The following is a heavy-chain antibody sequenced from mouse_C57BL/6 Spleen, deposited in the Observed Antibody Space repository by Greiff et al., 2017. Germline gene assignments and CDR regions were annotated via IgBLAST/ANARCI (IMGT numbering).Heavy chain of an antibody. CDR3: AEYYGSSPYAMDY. Sequence: VQRVESGAELAKPGASVKLSCKASGYTFTSYWMHWVKQRPGQGLEWIGYINPSSGYTKYNQKFKDKATLTADKSSSTAYMQLSSLTYEDSAVYYCAEYYGSSPYAMDYWGQGTSVTVSS. J-gene: IGHJ4*01. CDR2: INPSSGYT. V-gene: IGHV1-7*01. CDR1: GYTFTSYW. D-gene: IGHD1-1*01.